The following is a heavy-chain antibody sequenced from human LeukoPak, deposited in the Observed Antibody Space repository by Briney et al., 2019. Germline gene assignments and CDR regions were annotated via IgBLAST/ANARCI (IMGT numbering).Heavy chain of an antibody. CDR2: ISGSGDMT. V-gene: IGHV3-23*01. D-gene: IGHD1-26*01. Sequence: PGGSLRLSCAASGFIFSTYAMSWVRQAPGKGLEWVSAISGSGDMTYYADSVEGRFTISRDNSKKTLYLQMNSLGAEDTATYYCARDRVVGVTKFDYWGQGTLVTVSS. CDR3: ARDRVVGVTKFDY. CDR1: GFIFSTYA. J-gene: IGHJ4*02.